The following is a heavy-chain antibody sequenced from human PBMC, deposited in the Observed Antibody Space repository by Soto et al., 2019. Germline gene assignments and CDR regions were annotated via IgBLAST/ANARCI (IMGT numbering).Heavy chain of an antibody. V-gene: IGHV1-46*01. D-gene: IGHD3-10*01. J-gene: IGHJ4*02. Sequence: QVDLVQSGAEVKKPGASVKMSCKSSGYRLSNYYMHWVRQAPGQGLEWMGIVNPSDGRANYARKFQGRVTMTWDTSTTTLYMEVNSLRSDDTAIYYCARAELIEAGQAFDSWGQGTLVTVSS. CDR2: VNPSDGRA. CDR1: GYRLSNYY. CDR3: ARAELIEAGQAFDS.